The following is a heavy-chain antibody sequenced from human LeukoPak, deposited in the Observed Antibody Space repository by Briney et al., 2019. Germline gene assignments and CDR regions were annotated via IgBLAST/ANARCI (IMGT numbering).Heavy chain of an antibody. CDR2: LSYGGTNK. J-gene: IGHJ3*01. D-gene: IGHD3-3*01. CDR3: ARDGSGYANDAFDF. V-gene: IGHV3-30-3*01. Sequence: WIRQSPGKGLEWVAVLSYGGTNKYYADSVKGRFTISRDNSKNTMFLQMNSLRAEDTAVYHCARDGSGYANDAFDFWGQGTVVTVSS.